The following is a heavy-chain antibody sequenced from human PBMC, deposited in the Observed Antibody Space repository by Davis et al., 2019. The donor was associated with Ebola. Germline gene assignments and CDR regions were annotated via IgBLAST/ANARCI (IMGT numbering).Heavy chain of an antibody. V-gene: IGHV1-58*01. D-gene: IGHD6-6*01. CDR2: IVVGSGNT. J-gene: IGHJ6*03. CDR3: AAVYSSSSGVYYMDV. Sequence: SVKVSCKASGFTFTSSAVQWVRQARGQRLEWIGWIVVGSGNTNYAQKFQERVTITRDMSTSTAYMELSSLRSEDTAVYYCAAVYSSSSGVYYMDVWGKGTTVTVSS. CDR1: GFTFTSSA.